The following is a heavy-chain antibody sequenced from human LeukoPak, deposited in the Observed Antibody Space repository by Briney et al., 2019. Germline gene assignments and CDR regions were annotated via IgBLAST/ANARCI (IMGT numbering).Heavy chain of an antibody. CDR1: GGTFSSYA. V-gene: IGHV1-69*13. Sequence: GASVKVSCKASGGTFSSYAISWVRQAPGQGLEWMGGIIPIFGTANYAQKFQGRVTITADESTSTAYMELSSLRSEDTAVYYCARGPFITIFGVVEDWFDPWGQGTLVTVS. J-gene: IGHJ5*02. CDR2: IIPIFGTA. D-gene: IGHD3-3*01. CDR3: ARGPFITIFGVVEDWFDP.